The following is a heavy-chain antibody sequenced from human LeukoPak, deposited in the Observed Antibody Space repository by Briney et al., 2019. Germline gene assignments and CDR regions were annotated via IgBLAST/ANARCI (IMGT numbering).Heavy chain of an antibody. J-gene: IGHJ4*02. CDR1: GFTFSSYS. D-gene: IGHD2-15*01. Sequence: GGSLRLSCAASGFTFSSYSMHWVRQAPGKGLVWVSRINSDGSSTSYADSVKGRFTISRDNAKNTLYLQMNSLRAEDTAVYYCATTSPPCSGGSCYSDDYWGQGTLVTVSS. CDR2: INSDGSST. V-gene: IGHV3-74*01. CDR3: ATTSPPCSGGSCYSDDY.